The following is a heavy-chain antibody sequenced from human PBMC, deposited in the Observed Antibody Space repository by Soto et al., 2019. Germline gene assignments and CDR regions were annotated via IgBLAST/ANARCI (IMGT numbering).Heavy chain of an antibody. CDR2: IYHSGST. CDR1: GGSISSSNW. D-gene: IGHD3-10*01. CDR3: GRKAYGWGIYKF. Sequence: SETLSLTCAVSGGSISSSNWWSWVRQPPGKGLEWIGDIYHSGSTNYNPSLKSRVTISVDKSKNQFSLKLSSVTAADTAVYYCGRKAYGWGIYKFWGQGPLVTSP. V-gene: IGHV4-4*02. J-gene: IGHJ4*02.